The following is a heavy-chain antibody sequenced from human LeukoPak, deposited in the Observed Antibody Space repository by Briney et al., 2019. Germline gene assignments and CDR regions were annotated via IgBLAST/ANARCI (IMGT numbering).Heavy chain of an antibody. J-gene: IGHJ3*02. Sequence: GRSLRLSCAASGFTFSSYAMHWVRQAPGKGLEWVAVISYDGSNKYYADSVKGRFTISRDNSKNTLYLQMNSLRAEDTAVYYCASRDGYNFHAFDIWGQGTMVTVSS. CDR2: ISYDGSNK. CDR1: GFTFSSYA. D-gene: IGHD5-24*01. V-gene: IGHV3-30-3*01. CDR3: ASRDGYNFHAFDI.